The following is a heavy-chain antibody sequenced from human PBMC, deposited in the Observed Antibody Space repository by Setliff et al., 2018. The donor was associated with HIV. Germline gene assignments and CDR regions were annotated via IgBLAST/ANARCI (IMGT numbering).Heavy chain of an antibody. D-gene: IGHD5-18*01. J-gene: IGHJ4*02. V-gene: IGHV4-31*03. CDR3: ARGTSNTAMESYYFDY. CDR2: IYYSGST. Sequence: SETLSLTCTVSGGSISSGVYYWSWIRQHPGKGLEWIGYIYYSGSTYYTPSLKSRVTMSVDTSKNQFSLRLSSVTAADTAVYYCARGTSNTAMESYYFDYWGQGTLVTVSS. CDR1: GGSISSGVYY.